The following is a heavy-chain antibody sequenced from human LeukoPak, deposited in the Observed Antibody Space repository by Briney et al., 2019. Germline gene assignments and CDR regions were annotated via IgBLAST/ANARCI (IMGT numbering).Heavy chain of an antibody. V-gene: IGHV3-30*04. J-gene: IGHJ4*02. CDR3: ARSNRIAAAGTDY. Sequence: PGGSLRLSCAASGFTFSSYAMHWVRQAPGKGLEWVAVISYDGSNKYYADSVKGRFTISRDNSKNTLYLQMNSLRAEDTAVYYCARSNRIAAAGTDYWGQGTLVTVSS. CDR2: ISYDGSNK. CDR1: GFTFSSYA. D-gene: IGHD6-13*01.